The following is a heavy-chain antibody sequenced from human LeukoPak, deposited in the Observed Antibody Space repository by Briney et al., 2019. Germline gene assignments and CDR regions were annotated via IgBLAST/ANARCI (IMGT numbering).Heavy chain of an antibody. V-gene: IGHV3-7*02. J-gene: IGHJ4*02. CDR2: IKQDGSDK. CDR1: GFTFSSYW. CDR3: ASFRDYSNCN. Sequence: GGSLRLSCAASGFTFSSYWMAWVRQAPGKGLEWVASIKQDGSDKYYVDSVKGRFTISRDNAMTSLYLQMNSLRAEDTAVYYCASFRDYSNCNWGQGTLVTVSS. D-gene: IGHD4-11*01.